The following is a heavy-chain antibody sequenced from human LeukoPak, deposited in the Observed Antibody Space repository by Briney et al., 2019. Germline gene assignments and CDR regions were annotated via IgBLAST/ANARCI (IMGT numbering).Heavy chain of an antibody. D-gene: IGHD3-16*01. CDR1: GGSISGGY. J-gene: IGHJ4*02. CDR2: IDYSGTA. V-gene: IGHV4-59*08. Sequence: SETLSLTCTVSGGSISGGYRTWIRQPPGKGLEWIGYIDYSGTANYNPSLKSRVTISVATSKTQFSLKLSSVTAADTAVYYCARHFGGSIAIWGQGTLVTVSS. CDR3: ARHFGGSIAI.